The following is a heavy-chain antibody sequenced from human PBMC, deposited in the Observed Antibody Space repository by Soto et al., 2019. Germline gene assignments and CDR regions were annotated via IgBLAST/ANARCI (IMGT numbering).Heavy chain of an antibody. CDR1: GFTFSSYE. J-gene: IGHJ4*02. CDR2: IISSGSTI. V-gene: IGHV3-48*03. D-gene: IGHD3-10*01. Sequence: WGSLRLSCAASGFTFSSYEMNWVRQAPGKGLAWVSFIISSGSTIYYADSVKGRFTISRDNAKNSLYLQMNSLRAEDTAVYYCLYGDYFDYWGQGTLVTVSS. CDR3: LYGDYFDY.